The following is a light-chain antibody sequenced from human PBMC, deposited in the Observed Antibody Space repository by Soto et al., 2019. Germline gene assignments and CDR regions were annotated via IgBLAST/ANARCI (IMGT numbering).Light chain of an antibody. CDR3: LQDNNYPWT. CDR1: QGIGND. Sequence: AIQMTQSPSSLSASVGDRVTITCRASQGIGNDLGWYQQKPGKAPKLLIYAASNLQTGVPSRFSGSGSGTDFTLTISSLQPEDFATYYCLQDNNYPWTFGQGTKVEIK. V-gene: IGKV1-6*01. CDR2: AAS. J-gene: IGKJ1*01.